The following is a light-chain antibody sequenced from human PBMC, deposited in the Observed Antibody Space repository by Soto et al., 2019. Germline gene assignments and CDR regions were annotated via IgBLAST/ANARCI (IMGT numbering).Light chain of an antibody. CDR3: QQSYSTLSIT. Sequence: DIQMTQSPSSLSASVGDRVTITCRASESISRHLNWYQQKPGKAPKLLIYAASSLQNGVPSRFSGSGSGTDFTLTISNLQPEDFSTYYCQQSYSTLSITFGQGTRLEIK. J-gene: IGKJ5*01. V-gene: IGKV1-39*01. CDR2: AAS. CDR1: ESISRH.